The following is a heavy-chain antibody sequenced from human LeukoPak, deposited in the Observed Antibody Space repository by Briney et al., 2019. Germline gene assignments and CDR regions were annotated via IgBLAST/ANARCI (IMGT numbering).Heavy chain of an antibody. CDR3: ARDSNYYDLTYYFDY. D-gene: IGHD3-22*01. CDR2: IFHSGGT. Sequence: SETLSLTCGVSGDSISSSNWWSWVRQPPGKGLEWIGEIFHSGGTNYNPSLKSRVTISVDRSKNQFSLNLSSVTAADTAVYYCARDSNYYDLTYYFDYWGQGALVTVSS. J-gene: IGHJ4*02. CDR1: GDSISSSNW. V-gene: IGHV4-4*02.